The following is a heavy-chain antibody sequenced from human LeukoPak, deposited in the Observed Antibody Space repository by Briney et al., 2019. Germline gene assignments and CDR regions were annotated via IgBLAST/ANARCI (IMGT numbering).Heavy chain of an antibody. V-gene: IGHV3-30*18. D-gene: IGHD3-16*01. J-gene: IGHJ4*02. CDR1: GFTFSSYG. CDR3: AKDGSIGLTVWYFDY. CDR2: ISYDGSNK. Sequence: PGGSLRLSCAASGFTFSSYGMHWVRQAPGKGLEWVAVISYDGSNKYYADSVKGRFTISRDNSKNTLYLQMNSLRAEDTAVYYCAKDGSIGLTVWYFDYWGQGTLVTVSS.